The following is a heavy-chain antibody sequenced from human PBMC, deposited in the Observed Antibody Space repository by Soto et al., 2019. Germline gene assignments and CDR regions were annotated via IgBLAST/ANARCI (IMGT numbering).Heavy chain of an antibody. CDR3: ARDLRYYYGSGSYYYYYGMDV. D-gene: IGHD3-10*01. CDR1: GFTFSSYW. V-gene: IGHV3-74*01. J-gene: IGHJ6*02. Sequence: GGSLRLSCAASGFTFSSYWMHWVRQAPGKGLVWVSRINSDGSSTSYADSVKGRFTISRDNAKNTLYLQMNSLRAEDTAVYYCARDLRYYYGSGSYYYYYGMDVWGQGTTVTVSS. CDR2: INSDGSST.